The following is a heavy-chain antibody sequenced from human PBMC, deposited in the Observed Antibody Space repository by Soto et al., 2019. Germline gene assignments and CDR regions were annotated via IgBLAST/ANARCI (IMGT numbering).Heavy chain of an antibody. J-gene: IGHJ5*02. CDR1: GYTFTNND. V-gene: IGHV1-8*01. Sequence: ASVKVSCKASGYTFTNNDINWVRQAPGQGLEWIGCMNTNTNTTDSAEVFEGRVSLTWDTSISTAYMQLNSLKIDDTAVYYCAREVVETSSLWLDPWGQGTLVTVPQ. D-gene: IGHD6-6*01. CDR2: MNTNTNTT. CDR3: AREVVETSSLWLDP.